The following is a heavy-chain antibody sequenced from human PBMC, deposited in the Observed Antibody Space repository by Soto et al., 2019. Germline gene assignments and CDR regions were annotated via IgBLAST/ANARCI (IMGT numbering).Heavy chain of an antibody. D-gene: IGHD6-13*01. Sequence: VQLVESGGGVVQPGRSLRLSCAASGFTFRSYDMHWVRQAPGKGLEWVAFISYDGGNKYYTDSVKGRFTISRDNSKNTLYLQLNSLRAEDTAVYYCARGSSSWYYLDYWGQGTLVTVSS. V-gene: IGHV3-30-3*01. CDR2: ISYDGGNK. CDR1: GFTFRSYD. CDR3: ARGSSSWYYLDY. J-gene: IGHJ4*02.